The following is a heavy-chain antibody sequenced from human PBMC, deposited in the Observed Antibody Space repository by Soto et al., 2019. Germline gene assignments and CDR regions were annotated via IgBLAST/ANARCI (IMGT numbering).Heavy chain of an antibody. CDR3: ARVHTYYYYSGSFDF. Sequence: AALKVCCEASGYTFTGYYLHWLQQAPGQGLEWMGWINPNNGDTNYAQNFQGRVTMTRDTSISTAYMELSGLRSDDTAVYYCARVHTYYYYSGSFDFWGQGTLVTVS. J-gene: IGHJ4*02. CDR2: INPNNGDT. V-gene: IGHV1-2*02. D-gene: IGHD2-15*01. CDR1: GYTFTGYY.